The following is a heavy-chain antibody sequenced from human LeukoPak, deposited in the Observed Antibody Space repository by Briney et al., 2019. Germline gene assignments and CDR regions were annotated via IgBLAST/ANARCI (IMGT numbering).Heavy chain of an antibody. Sequence: GRSLRLSCAASGFTCNSYAMNWVRQAPGKGLEWVAVISYDATDKYYTDSMKGRFTISRDNAKNTLYLQMNSLRAEDTAVYYCASLGRSFDYWGQGTLVTVSS. CDR1: GFTCNSYA. CDR3: ASLGRSFDY. V-gene: IGHV3-30*03. D-gene: IGHD1-26*01. J-gene: IGHJ4*02. CDR2: ISYDATDK.